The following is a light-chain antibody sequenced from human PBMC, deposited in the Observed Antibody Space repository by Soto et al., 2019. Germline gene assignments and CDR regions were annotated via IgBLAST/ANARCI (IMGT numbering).Light chain of an antibody. CDR3: QQRSNWPPT. CDR1: QSVSSY. J-gene: IGKJ4*01. Sequence: IVLTQSPVTLSLSPGERATLSCRASQSVSSYLALYQQRPGQAPRLLIYDASNRATGIPAKFSGSGSGTDFTLTISTLEPEDFAVYYCQQRSNWPPTFGGGTKVDIK. CDR2: DAS. V-gene: IGKV3-11*01.